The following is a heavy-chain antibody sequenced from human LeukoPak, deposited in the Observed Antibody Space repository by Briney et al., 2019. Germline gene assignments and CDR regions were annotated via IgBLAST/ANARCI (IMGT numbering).Heavy chain of an antibody. J-gene: IGHJ4*02. Sequence: SETLSLTCTVSGDSIGSYFWSWLRQSPGKGLEWLGYTHYSGSTSYNPSLTSRVTISLDTSKNQFYLKLSSVTASDTAFYYCARDQRRDYGDYFDNWGQGTQVTVSS. D-gene: IGHD3-16*01. CDR3: ARDQRRDYGDYFDN. CDR1: GDSIGSYF. V-gene: IGHV4-59*01. CDR2: THYSGST.